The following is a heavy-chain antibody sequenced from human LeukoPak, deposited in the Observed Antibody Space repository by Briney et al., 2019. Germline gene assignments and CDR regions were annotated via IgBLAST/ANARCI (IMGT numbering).Heavy chain of an antibody. V-gene: IGHV4-59*01. CDR2: IYYSGST. J-gene: IGHJ3*02. Sequence: PSETLSLTCTVSGGSISSYYWSWIRQPPGKGLEWIGYIYYSGSTNYNPSLKSRVTISVDTSKNQFSPKLSSVTAADTAVYYCARDRRGSPYSGSYGDAFDIWGQGTMVTVSS. CDR1: GGSISSYY. D-gene: IGHD1-26*01. CDR3: ARDRRGSPYSGSYGDAFDI.